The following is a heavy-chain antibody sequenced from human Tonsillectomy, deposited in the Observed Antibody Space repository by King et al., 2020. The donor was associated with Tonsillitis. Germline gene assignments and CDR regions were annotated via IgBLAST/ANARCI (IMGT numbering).Heavy chain of an antibody. CDR1: GGSISRYY. D-gene: IGHD2-15*01. J-gene: IGHJ5*02. CDR2: IYYSGST. V-gene: IGHV4-59*01. CDR3: ARDLGYCSGGSCPRGWFDP. Sequence: QLQESGPGLVKPSETLSLTCTVSGGSISRYYWSWIRQPPGKGLEWIGYIYYSGSTNYNPSLKRRVTISVDTSKNQFSLKLSSVTAADTAVYYCARDLGYCSGGSCPRGWFDPWGQGTLVTVSS.